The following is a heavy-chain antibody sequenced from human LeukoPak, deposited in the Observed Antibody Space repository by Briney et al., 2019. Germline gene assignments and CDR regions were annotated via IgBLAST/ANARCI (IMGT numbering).Heavy chain of an antibody. CDR2: ISYDGSNK. CDR1: GFTFSTYG. D-gene: IGHD6-19*01. V-gene: IGHV3-30*18. J-gene: IGHJ4*02. CDR3: AKDPGIAVAGPRGY. Sequence: GGSLRLSCAASGFTFSTYGMHWVRQTPGKGLEWVAVISYDGSNKYYTDSVKGRFTISRDNSKNTLYLQMNSLRAEDTAVFYCAKDPGIAVAGPRGYWGQGTLVTVSS.